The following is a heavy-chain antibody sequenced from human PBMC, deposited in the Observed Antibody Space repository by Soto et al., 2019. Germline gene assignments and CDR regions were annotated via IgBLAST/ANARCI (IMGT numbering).Heavy chain of an antibody. V-gene: IGHV1-3*01. J-gene: IGHJ4*02. CDR1: GYTFTSYA. Sequence: SVKATCEASGYTFTSYAMHWVRQAPGQRLEWMGWINAGNGNTKYSQKFQGRVTITRDTSASTAYMELSSLRSEDTAVYYCASLSLAAAGNFFDFCGQGSLVTVSA. D-gene: IGHD6-13*01. CDR2: INAGNGNT. CDR3: ASLSLAAAGNFFDF.